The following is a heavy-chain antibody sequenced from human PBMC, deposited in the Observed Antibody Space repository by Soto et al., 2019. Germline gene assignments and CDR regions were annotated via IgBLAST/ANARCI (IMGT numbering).Heavy chain of an antibody. J-gene: IGHJ4*02. V-gene: IGHV3-23*01. D-gene: IGHD2-21*01. CDR3: AKGRGVLFYFDQ. Sequence: EVQLLESGGGLVQPGGSLRLSCAASGFTFSTFAMTWVRQAPGKGLAWVSAISGSGDKTYYVASVKGRFNMSRDNSKSTRYLQMNSLRGDDTAVYHGAKGRGVLFYFDQWGQGTLVTVSS. CDR2: ISGSGDKT. CDR1: GFTFSTFA.